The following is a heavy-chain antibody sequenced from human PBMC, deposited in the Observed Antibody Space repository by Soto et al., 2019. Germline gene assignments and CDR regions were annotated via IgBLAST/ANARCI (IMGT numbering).Heavy chain of an antibody. V-gene: IGHV3-23*01. CDR2: ISGSGGST. CDR1: GFTFSSYA. Sequence: GGSPRLSCAASGFTFSSYAMSWVRQAPGKGLEWVSAISGSGGSTYYADSVKGRFTISRDNSKNTLYLQMNSLRAEDTAVYYCAKDGGSSGWYYFDYWGQGTLVTVSS. D-gene: IGHD6-19*01. J-gene: IGHJ4*02. CDR3: AKDGGSSGWYYFDY.